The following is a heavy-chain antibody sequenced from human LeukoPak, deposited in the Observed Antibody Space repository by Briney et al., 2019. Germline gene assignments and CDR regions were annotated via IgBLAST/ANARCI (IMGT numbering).Heavy chain of an antibody. D-gene: IGHD3-22*01. CDR2: ISYDGSNK. Sequence: GGSLRLSCAAPGFTFSSYAMHWVRAAPGTGLEWVAVISYDGSNKYYADSVKGRFTISRDNAKNSLYLQMNSLRAEDTAVYYCARGFYYDSSGYLPDYWGQGTLVTVSS. CDR3: ARGFYYDSSGYLPDY. V-gene: IGHV3-30*04. J-gene: IGHJ4*02. CDR1: GFTFSSYA.